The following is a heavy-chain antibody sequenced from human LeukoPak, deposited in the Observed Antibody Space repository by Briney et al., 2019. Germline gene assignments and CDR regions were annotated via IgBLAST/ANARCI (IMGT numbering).Heavy chain of an antibody. CDR3: ARDSRYYYDSRNYDNVAFDM. V-gene: IGHV3-74*01. CDR2: ISSDGRTT. J-gene: IGHJ3*02. D-gene: IGHD3-10*01. CDR1: GFTFSSYW. Sequence: PGGSLRLSCAASGFTFSSYWMHWVRQGPGKGLVWVSRISSDGRTTSYADSVKGRFTISRDNAKNTLYLQMNSLRVEDTAVYYCARDSRYYYDSRNYDNVAFDMWGRGTMVTVSS.